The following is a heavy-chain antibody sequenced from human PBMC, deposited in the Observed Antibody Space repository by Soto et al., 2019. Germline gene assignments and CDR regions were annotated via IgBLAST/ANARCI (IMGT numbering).Heavy chain of an antibody. Sequence: EVQLVESGGGLVQPGGSLRLSCAASGFTFSGYWMSWVRQAPGKWLEWVANIKQDGSEQFYVDSVKGRFTISRDNAKNSLYLQMNRMRAKDTAVYYCAREAVWGQGTTVTVSS. V-gene: IGHV3-7*05. J-gene: IGHJ6*02. CDR3: AREAV. CDR1: GFTFSGYW. CDR2: IKQDGSEQ.